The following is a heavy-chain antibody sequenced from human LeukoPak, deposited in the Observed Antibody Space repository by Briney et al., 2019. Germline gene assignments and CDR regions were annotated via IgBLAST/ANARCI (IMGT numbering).Heavy chain of an antibody. CDR3: AKISVPWLRADEYAFTI. CDR1: GFTFSSYA. D-gene: IGHD5-12*01. Sequence: GGSLRLSCAASGFTFSSYAMSWVRQAPGKGLEWVSAISGSGGSTYYADSVKGRFTISRDNSKNTLYLQMNSLRAEDTAVNYWAKISVPWLRADEYAFTIGARETRVTVPS. J-gene: IGHJ3*02. CDR2: ISGSGGST. V-gene: IGHV3-23*01.